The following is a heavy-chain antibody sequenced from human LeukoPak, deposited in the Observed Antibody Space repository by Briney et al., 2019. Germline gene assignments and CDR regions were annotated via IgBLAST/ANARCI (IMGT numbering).Heavy chain of an antibody. CDR2: IRYDGSNK. J-gene: IGHJ4*02. Sequence: GGSLRLSCAASGFTFSSYGMHWVRQAPGKGLEWVAFIRYDGSNKYYADSVKGRFTISRDNSENTLYLQMNSLRAEDTAVYYCAKASTGPRRYYYDSSGYYASDYWGQGTLVTVSS. CDR1: GFTFSSYG. CDR3: AKASTGPRRYYYDSSGYYASDY. V-gene: IGHV3-30*02. D-gene: IGHD3-22*01.